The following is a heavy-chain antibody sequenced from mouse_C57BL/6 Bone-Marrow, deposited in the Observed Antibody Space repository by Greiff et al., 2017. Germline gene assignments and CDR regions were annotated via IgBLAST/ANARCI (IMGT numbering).Heavy chain of an antibody. V-gene: IGHV1-15*01. D-gene: IGHD1-1*01. J-gene: IGHJ4*01. Sequence: VQLQQSGAELVRPGASVTLSCKASGYTFTDYEMHWVKQTPVHGLEWIGAIDPETGGTAYNQKFKGKAILTADKSSSTAYMELRSLTSEDSAVYYCTRDYYGSRVYYYAMDYWGQGTSVTGSS. CDR3: TRDYYGSRVYYYAMDY. CDR2: IDPETGGT. CDR1: GYTFTDYE.